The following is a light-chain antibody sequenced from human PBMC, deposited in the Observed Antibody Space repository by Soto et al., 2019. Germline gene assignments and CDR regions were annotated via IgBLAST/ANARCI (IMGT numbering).Light chain of an antibody. V-gene: IGKV3-20*01. Sequence: EIVLTQSPGTLSLSPGERATLSCRASQSVSSNYLAWYQQKPGQAPRLLIYSASSRATGIPDRFSGSGSGTDFTLTINRLESEDFAVYYCQQYGSSPYTFGQGTKLEIK. J-gene: IGKJ2*01. CDR1: QSVSSNY. CDR3: QQYGSSPYT. CDR2: SAS.